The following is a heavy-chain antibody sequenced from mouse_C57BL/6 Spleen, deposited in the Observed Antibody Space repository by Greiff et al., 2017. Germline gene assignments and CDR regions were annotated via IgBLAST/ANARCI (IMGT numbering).Heavy chain of an antibody. CDR1: GYTFTSYW. Sequence: QVQLQQPGAELVRPGSSVKLSCKASGYTFTSYWMHWVKQRPIQGLEWIGNIDPSDSETHYNQKFKDKATLTVDKSSSTAYMQLSSLTSEDSAVYYCARSGHDGYYPFVYWGQGTLVTVSA. D-gene: IGHD2-3*01. V-gene: IGHV1-52*01. CDR2: IDPSDSET. CDR3: ARSGHDGYYPFVY. J-gene: IGHJ3*01.